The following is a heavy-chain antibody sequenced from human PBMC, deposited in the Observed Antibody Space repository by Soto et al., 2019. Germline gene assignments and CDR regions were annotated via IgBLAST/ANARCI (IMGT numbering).Heavy chain of an antibody. D-gene: IGHD3-3*01. V-gene: IGHV1-18*01. CDR1: GYTFTSYG. CDR2: ISAYNGNT. Sequence: GASVKVSCKASGYTFTSYGISWVRQAPGQGLEWMGWISAYNGNTNYAQKLQGRVTMTTDTSTSTAYMELRSLRSDDTAVYYCARDRASITIFGVVDFGPWGQGTLVTVSS. J-gene: IGHJ5*02. CDR3: ARDRASITIFGVVDFGP.